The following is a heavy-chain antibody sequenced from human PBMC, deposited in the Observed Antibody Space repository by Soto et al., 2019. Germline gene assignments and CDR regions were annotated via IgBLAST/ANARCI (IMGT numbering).Heavy chain of an antibody. D-gene: IGHD6-6*01. CDR2: ISYSGRA. J-gene: IGHJ6*02. V-gene: IGHV4-30-4*02. CDR3: AGNMAARNYYGLDV. Sequence: PSDTLSLTCTVSGGSISIGDYYWSWILHSPGKGLEWIGYISYSGRAYYNPSLKSRVIISVDTSKDQFYLKLSSVTGADTAVYYCAGNMAARNYYGLDVWGQGTKVTVSS. CDR1: GGSISIGDYY.